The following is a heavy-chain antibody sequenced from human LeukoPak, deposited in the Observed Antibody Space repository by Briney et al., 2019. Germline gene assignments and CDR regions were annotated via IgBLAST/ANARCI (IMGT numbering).Heavy chain of an antibody. CDR1: GGSISSYY. J-gene: IGHJ4*02. D-gene: IGHD6-13*01. Sequence: SETLSLTCTVSGGSISSYYWSWIRQPPGKGLEWIGEINHSGSTNYNPSLKSRVTISVDTSKNQFSLRLSSVTVADTAIYYCTSDRRISWIYYWGQGTLVTVSS. CDR2: INHSGST. CDR3: TSDRRISWIYY. V-gene: IGHV4-34*01.